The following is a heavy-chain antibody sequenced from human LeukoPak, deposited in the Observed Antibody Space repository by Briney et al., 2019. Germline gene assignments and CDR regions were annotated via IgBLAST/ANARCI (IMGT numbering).Heavy chain of an antibody. CDR2: ISAYNGNT. V-gene: IGHV1-18*01. CDR1: GYTFTSYG. Sequence: ASVKVSCKASGYTFTSYGISWVRQAPGQGLEWMGWISAYNGNTNYAQKLQGRVTMTTDTSTSTAYMGLRSLRSDDTAVYYCARLSSSGYYGVDDYWGQGTLVTVSS. CDR3: ARLSSSGYYGVDDY. D-gene: IGHD3-22*01. J-gene: IGHJ4*02.